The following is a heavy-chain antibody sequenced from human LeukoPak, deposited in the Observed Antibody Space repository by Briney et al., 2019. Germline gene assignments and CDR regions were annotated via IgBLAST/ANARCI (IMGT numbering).Heavy chain of an antibody. J-gene: IGHJ3*02. CDR1: GGTFSSYA. Sequence: SVKVSCKASGGTFSSYAISWVRQAPGQGLEWMGRIIPILGIANYAQKFQGRVTITADKSTSTAYMELSSLRSEDTAVYYCARGVRKYYYDSSANDAFDIWGQGTMVTVSS. V-gene: IGHV1-69*04. CDR2: IIPILGIA. D-gene: IGHD3-22*01. CDR3: ARGVRKYYYDSSANDAFDI.